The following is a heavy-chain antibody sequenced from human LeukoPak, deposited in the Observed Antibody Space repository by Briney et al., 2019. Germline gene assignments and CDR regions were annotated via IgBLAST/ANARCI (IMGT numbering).Heavy chain of an antibody. V-gene: IGHV3-11*01. CDR3: ARNRGYGGYDSDY. Sequence: PGGSLRLSCAASGFSFSDYYMSWIRQAPGKGLEWVSYISSSGTTIYYADSVKGRFTISRDNAKNSLYLQMNSLRAEDTAAYYCARNRGYGGYDSDYWGQGTLVTVSS. CDR1: GFSFSDYY. CDR2: ISSSGTTI. D-gene: IGHD5-12*01. J-gene: IGHJ4*02.